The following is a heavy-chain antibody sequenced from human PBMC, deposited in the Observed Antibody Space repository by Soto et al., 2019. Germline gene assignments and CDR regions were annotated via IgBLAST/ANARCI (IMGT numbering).Heavy chain of an antibody. Sequence: PVESLKLSCQASGYKFTHYWFGWVRQMPGKGLEWVGIIYPGDSDTRYRPSFRGQVTISADKSISTAYLRWNSLKASDTAMYFCAIAFPWSPNSYRDMDVWGQGTTVTVSS. D-gene: IGHD2-8*01. CDR2: IYPGDSDT. CDR3: AIAFPWSPNSYRDMDV. J-gene: IGHJ6*02. V-gene: IGHV5-51*01. CDR1: GYKFTHYW.